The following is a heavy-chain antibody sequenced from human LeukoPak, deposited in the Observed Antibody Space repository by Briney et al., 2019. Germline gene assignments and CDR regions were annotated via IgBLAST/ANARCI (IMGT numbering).Heavy chain of an antibody. D-gene: IGHD3-9*01. Sequence: TGGSLRLSCAASGFTFSSNGMSWVRQAPGKGLEWVANIKQDGSEKYYVDSVKGRFTISRDNAKNPLYLQMNSLRAEDTAVYYCARVSWYYDILTGSPWGQGTLVTVSS. CDR2: IKQDGSEK. CDR3: ARVSWYYDILTGSP. J-gene: IGHJ5*02. V-gene: IGHV3-7*01. CDR1: GFTFSSNG.